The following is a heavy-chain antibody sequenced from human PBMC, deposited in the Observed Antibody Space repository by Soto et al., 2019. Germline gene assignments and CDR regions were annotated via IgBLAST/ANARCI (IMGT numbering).Heavy chain of an antibody. CDR2: IYTTGST. V-gene: IGHV4-4*07. CDR1: GGSISTYL. Sequence: SETLSLTCTVSGGSISTYLWSWIRQPAGGGLEWIGRIYTTGSTNYNPSLKSRVTMSLDTSRNQFSLKLSSVTAADTAVYYCARATGTLRSRNCDYWGQGSLVTVSS. CDR3: ARATGTLRSRNCDY. D-gene: IGHD1-1*01. J-gene: IGHJ4*02.